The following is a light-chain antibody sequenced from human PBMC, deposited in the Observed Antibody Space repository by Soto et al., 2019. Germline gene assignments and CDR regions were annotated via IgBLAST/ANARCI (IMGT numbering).Light chain of an antibody. Sequence: QPVLTQPASVSGSPGQSITISCTGTTSDVGSYNLVSWYQQHPGKAPKLMIYEDYKRPSGVSNRFSGSKSGNTASLTISGLQAEDEADYYCNSYASGNARVFGTGTKLTVL. J-gene: IGLJ1*01. CDR3: NSYASGNARV. CDR1: TSDVGSYNL. V-gene: IGLV2-14*02. CDR2: EDY.